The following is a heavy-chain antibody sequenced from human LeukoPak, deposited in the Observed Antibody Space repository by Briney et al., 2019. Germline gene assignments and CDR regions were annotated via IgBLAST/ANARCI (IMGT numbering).Heavy chain of an antibody. CDR1: GFTFSTYG. J-gene: IGHJ6*03. D-gene: IGHD2-2*01. V-gene: IGHV3-30*02. CDR3: AKGAVPAARFSYQYSYMDV. CDR2: IRYDGSNK. Sequence: GGSLRLSCVASGFTFSTYGIHWVRQAPGRGLEWVAFIRYDGSNKWYADSVKGRFTISRDNSKNTLYLQMNSLRAEDTAVLYCAKGAVPAARFSYQYSYMDVWGKGTTVTVSS.